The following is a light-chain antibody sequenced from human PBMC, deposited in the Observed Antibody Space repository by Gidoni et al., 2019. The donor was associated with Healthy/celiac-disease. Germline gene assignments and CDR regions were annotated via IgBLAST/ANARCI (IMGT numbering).Light chain of an antibody. J-gene: IGKJ1*01. Sequence: DIVMTQSPDSLAVSLGERATINCKSSQSVLYSSNNKNYLAWYQQKPGQPPKLLIYWASTRESGVPDRFSGSGSGTDFTLTISSLQAEDVAVYYCQQYYSTRPTFXQXTKVEIK. CDR3: QQYYSTRPT. CDR2: WAS. CDR1: QSVLYSSNNKNY. V-gene: IGKV4-1*01.